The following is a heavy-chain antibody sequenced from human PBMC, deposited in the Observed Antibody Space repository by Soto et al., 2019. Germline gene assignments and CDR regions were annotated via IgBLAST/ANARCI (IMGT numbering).Heavy chain of an antibody. Sequence: PVESLKISCKGSGYPFTRNWIGWVRQIPGKGLEWMGIIFPIDSDTRYSPSSQGQVTISADNSISTAYLQWSSLKASDTAIYYCATPGGRDCNACDVWGNGRLVTV. D-gene: IGHD2-21*02. CDR3: ATPGGRDCNACDV. J-gene: IGHJ3*01. CDR1: GYPFTRNW. V-gene: IGHV5-51*01. CDR2: IFPIDSDT.